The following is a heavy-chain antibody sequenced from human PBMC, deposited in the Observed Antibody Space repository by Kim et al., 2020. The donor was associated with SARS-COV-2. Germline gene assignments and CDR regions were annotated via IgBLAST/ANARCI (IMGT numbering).Heavy chain of an antibody. J-gene: IGHJ4*02. V-gene: IGHV1-2*02. CDR3: ARDTGGTGIYFDY. D-gene: IGHD3-10*01. Sequence: YAQKLQGRVTMTRDTSISTAYMELSRLRSDDTAVYYCARDTGGTGIYFDYWGQGTLVTVSS.